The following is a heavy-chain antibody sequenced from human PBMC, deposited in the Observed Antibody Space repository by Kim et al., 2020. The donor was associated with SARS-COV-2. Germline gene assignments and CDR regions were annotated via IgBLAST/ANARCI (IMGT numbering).Heavy chain of an antibody. CDR1: GFTFSRYW. CDR3: ARDNLESTITMIVVVITGNWFDP. D-gene: IGHD3-22*01. J-gene: IGHJ5*02. V-gene: IGHV3-7*01. Sequence: GGSLRLSCATSGFTFSRYWMSWVRQAPGKGLEWVANIKQDGSEKYYVDSVKGRFTISRDNAKNSLYLQMNSLRAEDTAVYYCARDNLESTITMIVVVITGNWFDPWGQGTLVTVSS. CDR2: IKQDGSEK.